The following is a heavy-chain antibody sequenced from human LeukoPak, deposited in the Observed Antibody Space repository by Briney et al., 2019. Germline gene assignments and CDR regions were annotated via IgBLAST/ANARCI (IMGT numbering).Heavy chain of an antibody. Sequence: SETLSLTCTDSGGSISSGDYYWSWIRQPPGKGLEWIGYIYYSGSTYYNPSLKSRVTISVDTSKNQFSLKLSSVTAADTAVYYCARGTAKYSSGNWFDPWGQGTLVTVSS. CDR3: ARGTAKYSSGNWFDP. D-gene: IGHD6-25*01. CDR2: IYYSGST. CDR1: GGSISSGDYY. J-gene: IGHJ5*02. V-gene: IGHV4-30-4*08.